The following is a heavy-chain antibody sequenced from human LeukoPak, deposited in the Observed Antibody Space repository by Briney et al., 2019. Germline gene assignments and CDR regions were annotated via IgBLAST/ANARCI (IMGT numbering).Heavy chain of an antibody. Sequence: GGSLRLSCAASGFTFSGSAMHWVRQASGNGLEWVARIRSKGNNYATAYATSVKGRFTISRDDSKNTAYLQMNSLKTEDTAVYYCTRRYGANSWWFDPWGQGTLVTVSS. J-gene: IGHJ5*01. CDR2: IRSKGNNYAT. CDR1: GFTFSGSA. D-gene: IGHD4-23*01. V-gene: IGHV3-73*01. CDR3: TRRYGANSWWFDP.